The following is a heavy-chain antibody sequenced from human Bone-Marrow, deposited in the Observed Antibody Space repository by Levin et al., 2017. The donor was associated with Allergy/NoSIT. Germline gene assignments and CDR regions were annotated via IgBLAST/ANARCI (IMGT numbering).Heavy chain of an antibody. D-gene: IGHD2-15*01. CDR1: GFTVSSNY. J-gene: IGHJ4*02. Sequence: GGSLRLSCAASGFTVSSNYMSWVRQAPGKGLEWVSVIYSGGSTYYADSVKGRFTISRDNSKNTLYLQMNSLRAEDTAVYYCARGLPGAVGVVGLDYWGQGTLVTVSS. CDR3: ARGLPGAVGVVGLDY. V-gene: IGHV3-53*01. CDR2: IYSGGST.